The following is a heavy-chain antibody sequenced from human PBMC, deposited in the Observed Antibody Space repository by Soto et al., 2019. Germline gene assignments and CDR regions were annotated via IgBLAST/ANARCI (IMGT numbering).Heavy chain of an antibody. CDR2: ISSSSSYI. J-gene: IGHJ5*02. Sequence: GGSLRRSCAASGFTFSSYSMNWVRQAPGKGLEWVSSISSSSSYIYYADSVKGRFTISRDNAKNSLYLQMNSLRAEDTAVYYCARTRGVDCSSTSCYSWFDPWGQGTLVTVSS. V-gene: IGHV3-21*01. CDR3: ARTRGVDCSSTSCYSWFDP. CDR1: GFTFSSYS. D-gene: IGHD2-2*01.